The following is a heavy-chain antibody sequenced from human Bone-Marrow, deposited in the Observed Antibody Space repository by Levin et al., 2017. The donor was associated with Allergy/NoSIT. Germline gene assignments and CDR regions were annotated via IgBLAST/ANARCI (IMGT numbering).Heavy chain of an antibody. J-gene: IGHJ4*02. CDR2: IYSTGTT. CDR1: GGSFSSGGLS. Sequence: LRLSCAVSGGSFSSGGLSWAWIRRPPGKRLEWIGYIYSTGTTYYNPSLESRVTISLDRSQNQFSLKIQSVTAADTAVYYCARGLSWGDFHYFDHWGQGALVTVSS. V-gene: IGHV4-30-2*01. D-gene: IGHD2-21*02. CDR3: ARGLSWGDFHYFDH.